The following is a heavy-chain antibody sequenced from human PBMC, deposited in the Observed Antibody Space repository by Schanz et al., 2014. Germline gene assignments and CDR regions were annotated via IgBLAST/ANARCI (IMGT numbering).Heavy chain of an antibody. J-gene: IGHJ5*02. D-gene: IGHD6-25*01. V-gene: IGHV1-69*09. CDR1: GVTFSSYA. CDR2: IIPILSIA. CDR3: ATGQRRTIGRPFGP. Sequence: QVQLVQSGAEAKKPGSPVKVSCKSSGVTFSSYAISWVRQAPGQGLEWMGRIIPILSIATYAQKFHDRHTITADNSTSTAYIELSSQRSEDTAIYYCATGQRRTIGRPFGPWGQGTLVTVSS.